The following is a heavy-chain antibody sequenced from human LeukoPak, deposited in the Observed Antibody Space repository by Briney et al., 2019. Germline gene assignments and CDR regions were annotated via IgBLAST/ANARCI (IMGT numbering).Heavy chain of an antibody. J-gene: IGHJ4*02. V-gene: IGHV3-7*01. CDR2: VNEDGRQI. CDR1: GFTFRSFY. CDR3: AKDEVGGHFEY. Sequence: GGSLRLSCAASGFTFRSFYMSWVRQAPGKGLEWVAKVNEDGRQIYYADSVKGRFTISRDNAKNSVHLQMNNLRVEDTAVYYCAKDEVGGHFEYWGQGILVTVSS.